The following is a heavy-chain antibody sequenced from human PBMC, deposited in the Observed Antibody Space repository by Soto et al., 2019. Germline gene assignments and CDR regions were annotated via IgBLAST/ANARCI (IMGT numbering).Heavy chain of an antibody. CDR3: AKDRDYPRDYFHY. CDR2: VSPNGQGI. D-gene: IGHD3-10*01. V-gene: IGHV3-23*01. J-gene: IGHJ4*02. CDR1: GFTLWRYG. Sequence: WGSLRLSCTASGFTLWRYGIIFFGHSPGKGLEWVSAVSPNGQGIYYADSVRGRFTISRDFSKNTVFLHMDSLRAEDTAVYYCAKDRDYPRDYFHYWGQGTLVTVSS.